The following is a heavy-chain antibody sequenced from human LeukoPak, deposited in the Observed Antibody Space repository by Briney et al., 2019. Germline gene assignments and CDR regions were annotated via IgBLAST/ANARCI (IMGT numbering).Heavy chain of an antibody. J-gene: IGHJ4*02. V-gene: IGHV4-39*01. D-gene: IGHD3/OR15-3a*01. Sequence: SETLSLTCTVSGGSISSSSYYWGWIRQPPGKGLEWLGSIYYSGSTYYNPSLKSRVTISVDTSKNQCSLKLSSVTAADTAVYYCARQDYYFDYWGQGTLVTVSS. CDR2: IYYSGST. CDR3: ARQDYYFDY. CDR1: GGSISSSSYY.